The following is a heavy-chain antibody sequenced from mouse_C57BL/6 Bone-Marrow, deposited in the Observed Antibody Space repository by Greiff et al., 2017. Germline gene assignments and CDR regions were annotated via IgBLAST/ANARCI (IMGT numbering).Heavy chain of an antibody. CDR1: GFTFTDYY. Sequence: EVMLVESGGGLVQPGGSLSLSCAASGFTFTDYYMRWVRQPPGKALEWLGFIRNKANGYPTEYSASVKGRFTISRDNSQSILYLQMNALRAEDSATYSCASLHWDDYAIDYWGQGTSVTVSS. J-gene: IGHJ4*01. V-gene: IGHV7-3*01. D-gene: IGHD4-1*01. CDR3: ASLHWDDYAIDY. CDR2: IRNKANGYPT.